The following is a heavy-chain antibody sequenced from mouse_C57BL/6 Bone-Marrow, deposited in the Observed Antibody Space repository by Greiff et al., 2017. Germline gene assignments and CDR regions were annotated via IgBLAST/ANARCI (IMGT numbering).Heavy chain of an antibody. CDR2: LYPRSGNT. V-gene: IGHV1-81*01. Sequence: QVQLQQSGAELARPGASVKLSCKASGYTFTSYGISWVKQRPGQGLEWIGELYPRSGNTYYNEKFKGKATLTADKSSSTAYMELRSLTSEDSAVYFCARSLPYGFYWYFDVWGTGTTVTVSS. J-gene: IGHJ1*03. CDR1: GYTFTSYG. D-gene: IGHD2-2*01. CDR3: ARSLPYGFYWYFDV.